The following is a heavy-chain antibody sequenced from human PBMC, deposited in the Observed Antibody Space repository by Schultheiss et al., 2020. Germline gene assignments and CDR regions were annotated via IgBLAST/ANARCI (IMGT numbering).Heavy chain of an antibody. J-gene: IGHJ4*02. Sequence: GESLKISCAASGFTFSNYVMNWVRQAPGKGLEWVSGISSSGGSTYYADSVKGRFTISRDNSKNTLYLQMNSLRAEDTAVYYCAKEGGSYYADYFDYWGQGTLVTVSS. V-gene: IGHV3-23*01. CDR3: AKEGGSYYADYFDY. CDR2: ISSSGGST. CDR1: GFTFSNYV. D-gene: IGHD1-26*01.